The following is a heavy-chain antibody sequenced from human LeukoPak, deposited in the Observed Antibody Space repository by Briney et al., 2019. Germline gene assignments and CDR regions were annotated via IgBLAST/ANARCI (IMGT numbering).Heavy chain of an antibody. CDR2: INPNSGGT. D-gene: IGHD3-3*01. J-gene: IGHJ4*02. CDR3: ARGGGTYDFWSGWAYY. CDR1: GYTFTTYG. V-gene: IGHV1-2*02. Sequence: ASVKVSCKASGYTFTTYGVIWVRQAPGQGLEWMGWINPNSGGTNYAQKFQGRVTMTRDTSISTAYMELSRLRSDDTAVYYCARGGGTYDFWSGWAYYWGQGTLVTVSS.